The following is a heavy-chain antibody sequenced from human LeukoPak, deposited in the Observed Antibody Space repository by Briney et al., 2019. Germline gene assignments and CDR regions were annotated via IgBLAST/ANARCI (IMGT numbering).Heavy chain of an antibody. V-gene: IGHV3-66*01. Sequence: GGSLRLSCAASGFTFSSYWMSWVRQAPGKGLEWVSVIYSGGSTYYADSVKGRFTISRDNSKNTLYLQMNSLRAEDTAVYYCARVIGTHYYYYMDVWGKGTTVTISS. CDR1: GFTFSSYW. D-gene: IGHD1-1*01. CDR2: IYSGGST. CDR3: ARVIGTHYYYYMDV. J-gene: IGHJ6*03.